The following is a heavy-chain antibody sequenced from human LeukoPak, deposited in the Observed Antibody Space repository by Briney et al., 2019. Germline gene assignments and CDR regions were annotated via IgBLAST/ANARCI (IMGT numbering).Heavy chain of an antibody. J-gene: IGHJ4*02. V-gene: IGHV3-7*01. Sequence: GGSLRLSCAAAGFTFSRYWMSWVRQAKGKGLECVAKIKEDGSERHYVDSVKGRFTISRDNAKNSLYLQMNSLRAEDTAVYYCARDYTGGWNDYWGQGTLVTVSS. D-gene: IGHD7-27*01. CDR1: GFTFSRYW. CDR3: ARDYTGGWNDY. CDR2: IKEDGSER.